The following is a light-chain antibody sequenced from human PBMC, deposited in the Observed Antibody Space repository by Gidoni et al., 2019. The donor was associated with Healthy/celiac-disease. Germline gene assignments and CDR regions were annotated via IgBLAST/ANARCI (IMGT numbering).Light chain of an antibody. CDR1: QSVSSY. V-gene: IGKV3-11*01. J-gene: IGKJ4*01. CDR2: DAS. CDR3: QQRSST. Sequence: EIVLTQSPATLSLSPGERATLSCRASQSVSSYLAWYQQTPGQAPRLLIYDASNRATGIPARFSGSWSGTDFTLTISSLEPEDFAVYYCQQRSSTFGGGTKVEIK.